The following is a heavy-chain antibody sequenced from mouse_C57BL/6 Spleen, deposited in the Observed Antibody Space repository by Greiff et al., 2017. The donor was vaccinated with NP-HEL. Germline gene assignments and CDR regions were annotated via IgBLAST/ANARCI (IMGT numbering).Heavy chain of an antibody. V-gene: IGHV1-26*01. CDR1: GYTFTDYY. CDR3: ARPSYYGSSSPWFAY. CDR2: INPNNGGT. Sequence: EVQLQQSGPELVKPGASVKISCKASGYTFTDYYMNWVKQSHGKSLEWIGDINPNNGGTSYNQKFKGKATLTVDKSSSTAYMELRSLTSEDSAVYYCARPSYYGSSSPWFAYWGQGTLVTVSA. D-gene: IGHD1-1*01. J-gene: IGHJ3*01.